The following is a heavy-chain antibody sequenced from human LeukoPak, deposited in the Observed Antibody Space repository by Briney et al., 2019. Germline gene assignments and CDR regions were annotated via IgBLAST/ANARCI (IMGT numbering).Heavy chain of an antibody. V-gene: IGHV4-59*01. CDR2: IYYSGST. J-gene: IGHJ4*02. D-gene: IGHD1-26*01. CDR1: GGSISSYY. CDR3: ARCIVGATTSFDY. Sequence: PSETLPLTCTVSGGSISSYYWSWIRQPPGKGLEWIGYIYYSGSTNYNPSLKSRVTISVDTSKNQFSLKLSSVTAADTAVYYCARCIVGATTSFDYWGQGTLVTVSS.